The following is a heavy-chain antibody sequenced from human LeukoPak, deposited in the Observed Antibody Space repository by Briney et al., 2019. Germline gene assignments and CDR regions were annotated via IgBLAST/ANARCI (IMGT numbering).Heavy chain of an antibody. V-gene: IGHV3-23*01. J-gene: IGHJ4*02. CDR3: AKEIAVAGTYYFDY. Sequence: GGSLRLSCAASGFTFSSYAMSWVRQAPGKGLEWVSGISGSGGSTYYADSVKGRFTISRDNSKNTLYLQMNSLRAEATAVYYCAKEIAVAGTYYFDYWGQGTLVTVSS. D-gene: IGHD6-19*01. CDR1: GFTFSSYA. CDR2: ISGSGGST.